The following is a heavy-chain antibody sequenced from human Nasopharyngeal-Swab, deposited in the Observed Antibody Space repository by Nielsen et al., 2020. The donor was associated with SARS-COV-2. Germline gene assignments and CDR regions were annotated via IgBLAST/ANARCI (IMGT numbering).Heavy chain of an antibody. Sequence: WVRQPPGQGLDWMGGIIPIFGTANYAQKFQGRVTITADESTSTAYMGLSSLRSEDTAVYYCARVRNFWSGYPNYYYYYYMDVWGKGTTVTVSS. V-gene: IGHV1-69*01. CDR3: ARVRNFWSGYPNYYYYYYMDV. J-gene: IGHJ6*03. D-gene: IGHD3-3*01. CDR2: IIPIFGTA.